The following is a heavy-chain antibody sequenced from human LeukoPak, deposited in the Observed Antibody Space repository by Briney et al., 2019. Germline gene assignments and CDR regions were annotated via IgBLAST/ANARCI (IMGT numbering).Heavy chain of an antibody. CDR1: GYTFTGYY. J-gene: IGHJ4*02. V-gene: IGHV1-69*13. CDR2: IIPIFGTA. D-gene: IGHD5-18*01. CDR3: ARDRVYSYGSYFDY. Sequence: SVKVSCKASGYTFTGYYMHWVRQAPGQGLEWMGGIIPIFGTANYAQKFQGRVTITADESTSTAYMELSSLRSEDTAVYYCARDRVYSYGSYFDYWGQGTLVTVSS.